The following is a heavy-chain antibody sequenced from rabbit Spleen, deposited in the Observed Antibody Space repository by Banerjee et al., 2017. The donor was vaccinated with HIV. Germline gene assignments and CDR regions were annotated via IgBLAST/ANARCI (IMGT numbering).Heavy chain of an antibody. CDR1: GFSFSSGYY. D-gene: IGHD4-2*01. CDR2: IYAGST. V-gene: IGHV1S40*01. Sequence: QQLEESGGDLVKPGASLTLTCTASGFSFSSGYYMCWVRQAPGKGLEWIACIYAGSTYYASWAKGRFTISKPSSTTVTLQMTSLTAADTATYFCARDGVGSISFDLWGPGTLVTVS. CDR3: ARDGVGSISFDL. J-gene: IGHJ4*01.